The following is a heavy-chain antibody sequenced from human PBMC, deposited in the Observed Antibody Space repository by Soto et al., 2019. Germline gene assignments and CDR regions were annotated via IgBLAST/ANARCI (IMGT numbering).Heavy chain of an antibody. V-gene: IGHV2-5*02. CDR1: GFSLSTRGVG. CDR2: IYWDDDK. J-gene: IGHJ5*02. D-gene: IGHD3-3*01. Sequence: SGPTLVNPTQTLTLACSFSGFSLSTRGVGVGWIRHPQGKALEWLSLIYWDDDKRYSPSLKSRLTITKDXXKNQVVLTMTNMDPVDTATYYCAHRPCITIFGVSVVVPSRQPNWFDPWGQGTLVTVSS. CDR3: AHRPCITIFGVSVVVPSRQPNWFDP.